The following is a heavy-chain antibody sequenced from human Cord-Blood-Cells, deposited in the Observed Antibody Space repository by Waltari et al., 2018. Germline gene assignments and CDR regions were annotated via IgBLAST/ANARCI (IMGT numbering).Heavy chain of an antibody. CDR1: GGTFSSYA. Sequence: QVQLVQSGAEVKKPGSSVKVSCKASGGTFSSYAISWVRQAPGQGLEWMGGIMPIFGTANYAQKCQGRVTITADESTSTAYMELSSLRSEDTAVYYCARESVVSIVVVPAAVGYMDVWGKGTTVTVSS. J-gene: IGHJ6*03. CDR2: IMPIFGTA. V-gene: IGHV1-69*01. CDR3: ARESVVSIVVVPAAVGYMDV. D-gene: IGHD2-2*01.